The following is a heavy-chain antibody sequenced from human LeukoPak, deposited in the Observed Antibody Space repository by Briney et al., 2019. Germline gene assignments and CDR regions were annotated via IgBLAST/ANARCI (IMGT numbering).Heavy chain of an antibody. CDR2: ISYDGSNK. V-gene: IGHV3-30*04. J-gene: IGHJ5*02. Sequence: QPGRSLRLSCAASGFTFGSYAMHWVRQAPGKGLERVAVISYDGSNKYYADSVKGRFTISRDNSKNTLYLQMNSLRAEDTAVYYCARGFCSSTSCPAYPWGQGTLVTVSS. D-gene: IGHD2-2*01. CDR3: ARGFCSSTSCPAYP. CDR1: GFTFGSYA.